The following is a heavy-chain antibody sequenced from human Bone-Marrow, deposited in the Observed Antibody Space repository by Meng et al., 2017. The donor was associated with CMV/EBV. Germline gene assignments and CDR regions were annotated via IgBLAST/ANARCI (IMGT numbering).Heavy chain of an antibody. CDR3: ARDEEGILGH. CDR2: IKHSGDT. CDR1: GGSFSGYY. V-gene: IGHV4-34*01. J-gene: IGHJ4*02. D-gene: IGHD3-16*01. Sequence: QVQLQPWGAGLLKPSETLSLTCAVYGGSFSGYYWSWIRQPPGKGLEWIGEIKHSGDTNYNPSLKSRVTISLDMSKNQFSLNLKSVTAADTAVYFCARDEEGILGHWGQGTLVTVSS.